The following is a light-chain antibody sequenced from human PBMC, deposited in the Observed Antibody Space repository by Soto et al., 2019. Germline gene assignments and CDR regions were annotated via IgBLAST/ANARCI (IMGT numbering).Light chain of an antibody. Sequence: EIVLTQSPATLSLSPGERATLSCRASQSVSSYLAWYQQKPGQAPRLLIYDASNRASGIPARFSGIGSGTDFTLTISSLEPEDFAVYYWQQRSNWPSSTFRKGTRLDIK. J-gene: IGKJ5*01. CDR3: QQRSNWPSST. CDR1: QSVSSY. CDR2: DAS. V-gene: IGKV3-11*01.